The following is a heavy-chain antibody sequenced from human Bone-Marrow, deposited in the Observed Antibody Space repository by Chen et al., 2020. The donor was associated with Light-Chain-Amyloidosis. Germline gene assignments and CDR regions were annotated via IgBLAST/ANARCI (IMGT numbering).Heavy chain of an antibody. CDR2: ISSSSSTI. D-gene: IGHD6-6*01. V-gene: IGHV3-48*03. CDR3: AREAARRYYYYYMDV. CDR1: GFTFDNYE. J-gene: IGHJ6*03. Sequence: EVQLVESGGGLVQPGGSLRLSCAASGFTFDNYEMNWVRQVPGGGLEWVSYISSSSSTIYYADSVKGRFTISRDNAKNSLYLQMNSLRAEDTAVYYCAREAARRYYYYYMDVWGKGTTVTVSS.